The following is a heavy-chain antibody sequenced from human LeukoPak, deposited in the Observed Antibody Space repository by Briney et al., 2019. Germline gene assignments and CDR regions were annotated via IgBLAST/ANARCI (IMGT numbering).Heavy chain of an antibody. CDR2: IIPIFGTA. Sequence: SVKVSCKASGGTFSSYAISWVRQAPGQGLEWMGGIIPIFGTANYAQKFQGRVTITADKSTSTAYMELSSLRSEDTAVYYCATEAVGAKDAFDIWGQGTMVTVSS. CDR1: GGTFSSYA. V-gene: IGHV1-69*06. D-gene: IGHD1-26*01. CDR3: ATEAVGAKDAFDI. J-gene: IGHJ3*02.